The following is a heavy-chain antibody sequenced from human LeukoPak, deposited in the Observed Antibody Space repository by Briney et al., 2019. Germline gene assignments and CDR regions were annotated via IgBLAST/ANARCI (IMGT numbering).Heavy chain of an antibody. J-gene: IGHJ4*02. V-gene: IGHV1-18*01. CDR2: ISAYNGNT. CDR3: ARDLGWRDSRGSSDY. CDR1: GYTFTSYG. D-gene: IGHD3-22*01. Sequence: GASVKVSCKASGYTFTSYGISWVRQAPGQGLEWMGWISAYNGNTNYAQKLQGRVTMTTDTSTSTAYMELRSLRSDDTAVYYCARDLGWRDSRGSSDYWGQGTLVTVSS.